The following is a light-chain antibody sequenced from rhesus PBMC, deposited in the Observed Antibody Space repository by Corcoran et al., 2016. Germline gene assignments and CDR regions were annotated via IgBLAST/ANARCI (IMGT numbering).Light chain of an antibody. J-gene: IGKJ1*01. Sequence: DIQMTQSPSSLSASVGDIVTITCRASQGISNYLAWYQQKPGKAPKPLIHYAANLESGVPSRFSGNGSRTDFTLTIRSLQTEEFTTYYSQQHNNYPRTFGQGTKVEIK. CDR3: QQHNNYPRT. CDR1: QGISNY. V-gene: IGKV1S14*01. CDR2: YAA.